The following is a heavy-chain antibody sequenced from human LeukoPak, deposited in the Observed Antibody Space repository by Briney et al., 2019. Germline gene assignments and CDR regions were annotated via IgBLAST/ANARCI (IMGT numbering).Heavy chain of an antibody. Sequence: GRSLRLSCAASGFTFSSYATHWVRQAPGKGLEWVAVISYDGSNKYYADSVKGRFTISRDNSKNTLYLQMNSLRAEDTAVYYCARELDGYNPAYWGQGTLVTVSS. V-gene: IGHV3-30-3*01. CDR2: ISYDGSNK. CDR3: ARELDGYNPAY. J-gene: IGHJ4*02. CDR1: GFTFSSYA. D-gene: IGHD5-24*01.